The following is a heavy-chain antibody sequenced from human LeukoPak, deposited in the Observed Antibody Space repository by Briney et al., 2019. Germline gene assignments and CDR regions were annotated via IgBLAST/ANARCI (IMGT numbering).Heavy chain of an antibody. CDR3: ARAPGYYDSSGYYYDYYCDS. CDR2: ISYDGGNK. D-gene: IGHD3-22*01. J-gene: IGHJ6*03. Sequence: GGSLRLSCSASGFTFSSYGIHWVRQAPGKGLEWVALISYDGGNKYYADSVKGRFTISRDNSKNTLYLQMNSLRTEDTAVYYCARAPGYYDSSGYYYDYYCDSWGQGTTVTVSS. V-gene: IGHV3-30*01. CDR1: GFTFSSYG.